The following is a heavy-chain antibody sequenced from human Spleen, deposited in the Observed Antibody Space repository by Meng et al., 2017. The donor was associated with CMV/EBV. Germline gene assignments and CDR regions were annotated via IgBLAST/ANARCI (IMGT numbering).Heavy chain of an antibody. CDR2: ISSSGNII. J-gene: IGHJ3*02. CDR1: GFTFSDYY. CDR3: ARGDGHRNGAFDI. Sequence: GGSLRLSCAASGFTFSDYYMSWIRQAPGKGLEWVSYISSSGNIIYYADSVKGRFTISRDNAKNSLYLQMDSLTPEDTAAYFCARGDGHRNGAFDIWGQGTVVTVSS. V-gene: IGHV3-11*01. D-gene: IGHD5-24*01.